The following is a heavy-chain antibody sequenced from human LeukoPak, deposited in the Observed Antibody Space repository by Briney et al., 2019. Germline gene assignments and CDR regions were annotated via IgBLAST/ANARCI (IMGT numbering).Heavy chain of an antibody. Sequence: PGGSLRLSCAASGFTFSSYGMHWVRQAPGKGLEWVAVISYDGSNKYYADSVKGRFTISRDNSKNTLYLQMNSLRAEDTAVYYCATDRSDSSGYGYYYYYMDVWGKGTTVTVSS. J-gene: IGHJ6*03. CDR3: ATDRSDSSGYGYYYYYMDV. CDR2: ISYDGSNK. D-gene: IGHD3-22*01. CDR1: GFTFSSYG. V-gene: IGHV3-30*03.